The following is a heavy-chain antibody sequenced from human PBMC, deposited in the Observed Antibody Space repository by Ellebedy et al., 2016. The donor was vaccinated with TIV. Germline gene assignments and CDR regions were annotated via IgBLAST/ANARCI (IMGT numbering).Heavy chain of an antibody. CDR1: GFTCSSYW. CDR3: ARDGRVVAATPRYYYYGMDV. V-gene: IGHV3-7*01. CDR2: IKQDGSEK. D-gene: IGHD2-15*01. Sequence: GESLKISCAASGFTCSSYWMSWVRQAPGKGLEWVANIKQDGSEKYYVDSVKGRFTISRDNAKNSLYLQMNSLRAEDTAVYYCARDGRVVAATPRYYYYGMDVWGQGTTVTVSS. J-gene: IGHJ6*02.